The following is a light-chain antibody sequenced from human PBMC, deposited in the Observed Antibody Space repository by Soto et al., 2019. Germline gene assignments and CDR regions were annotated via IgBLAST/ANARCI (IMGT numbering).Light chain of an antibody. CDR2: DAT. V-gene: IGLV2-23*01. Sequence: QSALTQPASVSGSPGQSITISCTGTSSDVGTYNLVSWYQQHPGTAPKLIIYDATKPPSGVSDRFSGSKSGNTASLTISGLQAEDEADYYCCSYARSPSFVEFGGGTKMTVL. CDR3: CSYARSPSFVE. J-gene: IGLJ2*01. CDR1: SSDVGTYNL.